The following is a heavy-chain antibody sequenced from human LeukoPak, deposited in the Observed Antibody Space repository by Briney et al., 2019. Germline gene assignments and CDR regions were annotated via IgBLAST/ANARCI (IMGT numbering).Heavy chain of an antibody. J-gene: IGHJ4*02. CDR1: GFTFSSYA. D-gene: IGHD6-25*01. CDR3: AKLVGSSGPDY. Sequence: GGSLRLSCAASGFTFSSYAMSWVRQAPGKGLEWVSVISGSGGTVYYADSVEGRFTISRDNSKNTAYLQINSLRVDDTAVYYCAKLVGSSGPDYWGQGTLITVST. V-gene: IGHV3-23*01. CDR2: ISGSGGTV.